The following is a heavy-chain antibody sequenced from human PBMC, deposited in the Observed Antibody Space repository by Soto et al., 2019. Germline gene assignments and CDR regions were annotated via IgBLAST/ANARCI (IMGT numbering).Heavy chain of an antibody. CDR1: GYTFTIYG. CDR3: ARCRIAGQVNWFDP. CDR2: ISAYNGNT. D-gene: IGHD6-13*01. J-gene: IGHJ5*02. V-gene: IGHV1-18*01. Sequence: ASVKVSCKASGYTFTIYGIIWVRQAPGQGLEWMGWISAYNGNTNYAQKLQGRVTMTTDTSTSTAYMELRSLRSDDTAVYYCARCRIAGQVNWFDPWGQGTLVTVSS.